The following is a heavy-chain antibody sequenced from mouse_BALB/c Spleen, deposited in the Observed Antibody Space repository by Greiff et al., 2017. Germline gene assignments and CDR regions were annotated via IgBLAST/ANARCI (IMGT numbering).Heavy chain of an antibody. V-gene: IGHV5-12-1*01. D-gene: IGHD2-4*01. J-gene: IGHJ3*01. CDR1: GFAFSSYD. Sequence: EVQRVESGGGLVKPGGSLKLSCAASGFAFSSYDMSWVRQTPEKRLEWVAYISSGGGSTYYPDTVKGRFTISRDNAKNTLYLQMSSLKSEDTAMYYCASPNYDYDGFAYWGQGTLVTVSA. CDR3: ASPNYDYDGFAY. CDR2: ISSGGGST.